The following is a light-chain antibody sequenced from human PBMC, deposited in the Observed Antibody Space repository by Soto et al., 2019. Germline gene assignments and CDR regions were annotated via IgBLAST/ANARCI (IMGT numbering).Light chain of an antibody. CDR2: AAS. CDR1: QSISSY. Sequence: DIQMTQSPSSLSASVGDRVTITCRASQSISSYLNWYQQKPGKAPKLLIYAASSLQSGVPSRFSGSGSGTDFTLTISSLQPEDFATYYCQQSYSTPGTFGQGTTVEIK. V-gene: IGKV1-39*01. J-gene: IGKJ1*01. CDR3: QQSYSTPGT.